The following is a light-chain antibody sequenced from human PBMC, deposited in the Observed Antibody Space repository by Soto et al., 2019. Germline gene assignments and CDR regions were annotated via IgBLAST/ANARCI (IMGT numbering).Light chain of an antibody. Sequence: QSALTQPASVSGSPGQSITISCTGTSSDVGGYNYASWYQQHPGKAPKLMIYDVSDRPSGVSNRFSGSKSGNTASLTISGLQSEDEADYYCSSYTSSRTYVFGTGTKLTVL. CDR3: SSYTSSRTYV. CDR1: SSDVGGYNY. CDR2: DVS. V-gene: IGLV2-14*01. J-gene: IGLJ1*01.